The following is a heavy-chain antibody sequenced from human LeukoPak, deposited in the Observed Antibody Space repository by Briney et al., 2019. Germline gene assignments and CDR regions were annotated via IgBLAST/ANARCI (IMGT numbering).Heavy chain of an antibody. CDR1: DGSISSGSYY. Sequence: SQTLSLTCTVSDGSISSGSYYWSWIRQPAGTGLEWIGRIYTSGSTNYNPSLKSRVTISVDTSKNQFSLKLSSVTAADTAVYYCARDQGEKSAYYDILTGYYAFDIGGQGTMVTVSS. D-gene: IGHD3-9*01. J-gene: IGHJ3*02. CDR3: ARDQGEKSAYYDILTGYYAFDI. CDR2: IYTSGST. V-gene: IGHV4-61*02.